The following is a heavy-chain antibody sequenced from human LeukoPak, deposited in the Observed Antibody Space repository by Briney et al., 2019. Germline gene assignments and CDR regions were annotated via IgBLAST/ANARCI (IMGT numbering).Heavy chain of an antibody. CDR2: IYYSGST. D-gene: IGHD1-14*01. CDR3: ARGTPPLGVTLYYYYGMDV. J-gene: IGHJ6*02. V-gene: IGHV4-59*01. CDR1: GGSISSYY. Sequence: SETLSLTCSVSGGSISSYYWSWIRQPPGKGLEWIGYIYYSGSTNYNPSLKSRVTISVDTSKNQFSLKLSSVTAADTAVYYCARGTPPLGVTLYYYYGMDVWGQGTTVTVSS.